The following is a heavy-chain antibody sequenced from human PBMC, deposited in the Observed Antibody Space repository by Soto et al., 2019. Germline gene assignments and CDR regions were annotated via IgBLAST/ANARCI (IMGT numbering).Heavy chain of an antibody. Sequence: SETLSLTCTVSGGSISSGDYYWSWTRQPPGKGLEWIGYIYYSGSTYYNPSLKSRVTISVDTSKNQFSLKRSSVAAADTAVYYCARGVRTSDAFEIWGQGTMVTVSS. CDR1: GGSISSGDYY. CDR3: ARGVRTSDAFEI. D-gene: IGHD2-8*01. CDR2: IYYSGST. V-gene: IGHV4-30-4*01. J-gene: IGHJ3*02.